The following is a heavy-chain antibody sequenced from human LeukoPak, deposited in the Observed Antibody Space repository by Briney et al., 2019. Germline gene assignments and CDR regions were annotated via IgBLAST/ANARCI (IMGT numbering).Heavy chain of an antibody. CDR2: IYSDGSTT. CDR3: ARESGTSRFFDF. V-gene: IGHV3-74*01. CDR1: GFPFRDRW. J-gene: IGHJ4*02. D-gene: IGHD3-16*01. Sequence: GGSLRLSCAASGFPFRDRWMHWVRQTLGKGLVWVSRIYSDGSTTTYADSVKGRFTISRDNAKNTVYLHMNSLRAEDTAVYYCARESGTSRFFDFWGQGALVTVSS.